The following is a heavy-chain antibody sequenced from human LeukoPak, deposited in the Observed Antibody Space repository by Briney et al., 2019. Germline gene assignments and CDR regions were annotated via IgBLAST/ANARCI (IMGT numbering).Heavy chain of an antibody. Sequence: ASVKVSCKASGYTFTSYDISWVRQAPGQGLEWMGWISAYNGNTNYAQKFQGRVTMTTDTSTSTAYMELRSLRSDDTAVYYCARVDSSGYYYGNDAFDIWGQGTMVTVSS. CDR1: GYTFTSYD. CDR2: ISAYNGNT. D-gene: IGHD3-22*01. J-gene: IGHJ3*02. V-gene: IGHV1-18*01. CDR3: ARVDSSGYYYGNDAFDI.